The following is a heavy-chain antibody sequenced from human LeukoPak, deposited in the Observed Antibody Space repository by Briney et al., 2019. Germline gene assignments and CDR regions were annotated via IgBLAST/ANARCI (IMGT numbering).Heavy chain of an antibody. CDR2: ISYDGSNK. CDR1: GFTFSSYA. Sequence: SGGSLRLSCAASGFTFSSYAMHWVRQAPGKGLEWVAVISYDGSNKYYADSVKGRFTISRDNSKNTLYLQMNSLRAEDTAVYYCARDSFFTEWWFDPWGQGTLVTVSS. CDR3: ARDSFFTEWWFDP. V-gene: IGHV3-30-3*01. J-gene: IGHJ5*02. D-gene: IGHD1-14*01.